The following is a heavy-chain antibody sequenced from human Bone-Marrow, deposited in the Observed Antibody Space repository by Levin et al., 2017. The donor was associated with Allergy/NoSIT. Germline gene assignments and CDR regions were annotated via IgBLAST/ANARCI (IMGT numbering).Heavy chain of an antibody. CDR1: GGSISSFY. J-gene: IGHJ5*02. CDR3: ARDPVGYCNNGVCYGFWFDP. D-gene: IGHD2-8*01. V-gene: IGHV4-59*01. Sequence: SETLSLTCTVSGGSISSFYWSWIRQPPGKGLEWIGNIYYSGSTNYNPSLKSRITISVDTSKNQFSLKLRSVTAADTAIYYCARDPVGYCNNGVCYGFWFDPWGQGTLVTVSS. CDR2: IYYSGST.